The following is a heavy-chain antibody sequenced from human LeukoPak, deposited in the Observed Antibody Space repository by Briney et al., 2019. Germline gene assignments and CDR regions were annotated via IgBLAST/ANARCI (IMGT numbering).Heavy chain of an antibody. D-gene: IGHD3-16*01. CDR1: GFTLSNYP. V-gene: IGHV3-23*01. CDR2: LICSSGAT. CDR3: AKGADDYVEIAYFDY. J-gene: IGHJ4*02. Sequence: GGSLRLSCAASGFTLSNYPMNWVREAPGKGLEWVGVLICSSGATDYADSVKGRFTISRDNSKNTLFLQMNSLRAQDTAIYYCAKGADDYVEIAYFDYWGQGALVTVSA.